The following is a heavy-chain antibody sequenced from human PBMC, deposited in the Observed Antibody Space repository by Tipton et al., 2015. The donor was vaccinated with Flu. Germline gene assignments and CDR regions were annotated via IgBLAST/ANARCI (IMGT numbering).Heavy chain of an antibody. V-gene: IGHV4-61*02. CDR3: ARTHGYGVPGGQH. CDR1: GGSISSGSYY. CDR2: IYTSGST. D-gene: IGHD4-17*01. Sequence: TLSLTCTVSGGSISSGSYYWSWIRQPGGKGLGWIELIYTSGSTNYNPSLKRRITTSVDTSKNQFPMKLSSVTAADTAEYYCARTHGYGVPGGQHWGQGTRVTVSA. J-gene: IGHJ1*01.